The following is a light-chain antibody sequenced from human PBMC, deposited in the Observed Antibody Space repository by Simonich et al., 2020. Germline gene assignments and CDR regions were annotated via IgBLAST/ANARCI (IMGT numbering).Light chain of an antibody. CDR1: QSVSSN. CDR3: QQYNNWPPWT. J-gene: IGKJ1*01. V-gene: IGKV3-15*01. CDR2: GAS. Sequence: EIVMTQSPATLSVSPGERATLSCRASQSVSSNLAWYQQKPGQAPRLLISGASTRANGIPARFSVSGSGTEFTLTISSMQSEDFAVYYCQQYNNWPPWTVGQGTKVEIK.